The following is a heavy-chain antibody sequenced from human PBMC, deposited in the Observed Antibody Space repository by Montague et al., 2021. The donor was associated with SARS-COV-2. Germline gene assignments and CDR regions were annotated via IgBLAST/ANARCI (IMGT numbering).Heavy chain of an antibody. J-gene: IGHJ4*02. Sequence: SLRLSCAASGFTFDESAMHWVRQAPGKGLEWVALISGDGGGTYYAESVRGRFTISRDNSKASLCLQMNSLRSEDTAFYYCAKDSFCTGITCYLHFDYWGQGTLVTVSS. V-gene: IGHV3-43*02. D-gene: IGHD2-8*02. CDR2: ISGDGGGT. CDR3: AKDSFCTGITCYLHFDY. CDR1: GFTFDESA.